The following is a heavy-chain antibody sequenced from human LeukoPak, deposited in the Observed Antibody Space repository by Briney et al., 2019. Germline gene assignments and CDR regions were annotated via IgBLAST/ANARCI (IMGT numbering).Heavy chain of an antibody. D-gene: IGHD3-16*02. V-gene: IGHV3-23*01. CDR1: GFTFSSYA. Sequence: GGSLRLSCAASGFTFSSYAMSWVRQAPGKGLEWVSHISGSGGSTYYADSVKGRFTISRDNSKNTLFLQMNSLRAEDTAVYYFAKVRDMIRFGGDIVRYFDLGGQGTGVTVS. CDR3: AKVRDMIRFGGDIVRYFDL. CDR2: ISGSGGST. J-gene: IGHJ4*02.